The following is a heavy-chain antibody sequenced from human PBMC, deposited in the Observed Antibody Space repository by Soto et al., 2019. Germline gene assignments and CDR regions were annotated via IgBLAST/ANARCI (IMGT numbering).Heavy chain of an antibody. CDR1: GGSISSYY. J-gene: IGHJ6*02. D-gene: IGHD2-2*02. CDR2: IYYSGST. V-gene: IGHV4-59*01. CDR3: AREGALGYCSSTSCYTVPGVDV. Sequence: SETLSLTCTVSGGSISSYYWSWIRQPPGKGLEWIGYIYYSGSTNYNPSLKSRVTISVDTSKNQFSLKLSSATAADTAVYYCAREGALGYCSSTSCYTVPGVDVWGQGTTVTVSS.